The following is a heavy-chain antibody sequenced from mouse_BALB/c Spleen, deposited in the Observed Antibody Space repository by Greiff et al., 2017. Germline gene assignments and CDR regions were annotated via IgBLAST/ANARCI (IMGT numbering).Heavy chain of an antibody. D-gene: IGHD1-1*01. CDR1: GFTFSSFG. Sequence: DVKLVESGGGLVQPGGSRKLSCAASGFTFSSFGMYWVRQAPEKGLEWVAYISSGSSNIYYADTVKGRFTISRDNPKNTLFLQMTSLRSEDTAMYYCERGVDYAMDYWGQGTSVTVSS. J-gene: IGHJ4*01. V-gene: IGHV5-17*02. CDR3: ERGVDYAMDY. CDR2: ISSGSSNI.